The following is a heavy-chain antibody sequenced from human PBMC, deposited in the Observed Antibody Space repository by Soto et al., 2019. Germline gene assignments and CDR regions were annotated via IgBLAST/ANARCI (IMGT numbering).Heavy chain of an antibody. CDR2: IYYSGST. J-gene: IGHJ5*02. V-gene: IGHV4-31*03. D-gene: IGHD2-2*01. CDR3: ARGIVVVPAAMSWFDP. CDR1: GGSISSGGYY. Sequence: SETLSLTCTVSGGSISSGGYYWSWIRQHPGKGLEWIGYIYYSGSTYYNPSLKSRVTISVDTSKNQFSLKLSSVTAADTAVYYCARGIVVVPAAMSWFDPWGQGTLVTV.